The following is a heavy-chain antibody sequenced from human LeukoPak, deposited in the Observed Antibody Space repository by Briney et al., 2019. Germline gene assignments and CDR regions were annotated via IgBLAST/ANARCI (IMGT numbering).Heavy chain of an antibody. CDR2: IGSNGGTT. CDR3: ARPLTVQGVMLTFDAFDI. V-gene: IGHV3-64*01. CDR1: GFSFSSYA. D-gene: IGHD3-10*01. J-gene: IGHJ3*02. Sequence: PGGSLRLSCAASGFSFSSYAMHWVRQAPGKGLEYVSGIGSNGGTTYYANSVKGRFTISRDNSKKTLYLQMGSLRAEDLAVYFCARPLTVQGVMLTFDAFDIWGQGTMVTVSS.